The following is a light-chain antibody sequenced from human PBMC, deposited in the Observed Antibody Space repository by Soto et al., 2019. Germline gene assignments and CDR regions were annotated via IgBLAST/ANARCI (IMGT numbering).Light chain of an antibody. Sequence: VHRNRAPSSLSASVGDRVTITCQASQDISNYLNWYQQKPGKAPKLLIYDASSLQSGVPSRFSGSGSGTEFTLAISSLEHDDFATYYCQKYAPFSPWAFGQGVKEE. V-gene: IGKV1-33*01. CDR2: DAS. J-gene: IGKJ1*01. CDR3: QKYAPFSPWA. CDR1: QDISNY.